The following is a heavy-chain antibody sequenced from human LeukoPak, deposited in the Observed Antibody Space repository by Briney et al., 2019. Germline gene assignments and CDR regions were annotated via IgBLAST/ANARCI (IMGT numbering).Heavy chain of an antibody. CDR1: GFTFSSYS. J-gene: IGHJ4*02. V-gene: IGHV3-21*01. D-gene: IGHD3-16*02. Sequence: GGSLRLSCAASGFTFSSYSMNWVRQAPGKGLEWVSSISSSSSYIYYADSVKGRFTISRDNAKNSLYLQMNSLRAENTAVYYCAREGRSYDYVWGSYRSSFDYWGQGTLVTVSS. CDR2: ISSSSSYI. CDR3: AREGRSYDYVWGSYRSSFDY.